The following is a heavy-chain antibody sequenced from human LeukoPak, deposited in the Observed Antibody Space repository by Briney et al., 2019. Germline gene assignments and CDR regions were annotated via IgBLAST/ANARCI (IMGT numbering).Heavy chain of an antibody. CDR1: GFTFSNYW. V-gene: IGHV3-7*01. CDR2: IKQDGNEK. J-gene: IGHJ4*02. D-gene: IGHD1-14*01. Sequence: GGSLRLSCVASGFTFSNYWMSWVRQAPGKGLEWVANIKQDGNEKYYVDSVKGRFTISRDNAKNSLYLQMNSLRAEDTAVYYCMRDRRRADSWGQGTLVTVS. CDR3: MRDRRRADS.